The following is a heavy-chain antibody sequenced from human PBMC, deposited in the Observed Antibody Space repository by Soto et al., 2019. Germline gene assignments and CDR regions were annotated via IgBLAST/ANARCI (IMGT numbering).Heavy chain of an antibody. J-gene: IGHJ5*02. V-gene: IGHV3-11*01. CDR2: ISSSGSTI. CDR1: GFTFSDYY. D-gene: IGHD1-26*01. Sequence: GGSLRLSCAASGFTFSDYYMNWIRQAPGEGLEWVSYISSSGSTIYYADSVKGRFTISRDNAKNSLYLQMNSLRAEDTAVYYCARATNYGSNCFDPWGLGTLVTVSS. CDR3: ARATNYGSNCFDP.